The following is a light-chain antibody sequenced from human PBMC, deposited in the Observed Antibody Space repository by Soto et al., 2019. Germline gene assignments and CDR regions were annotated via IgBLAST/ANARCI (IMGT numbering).Light chain of an antibody. J-gene: IGLJ1*01. V-gene: IGLV2-14*03. CDR1: SSDVGGHNF. CDR3: SSYKSITTFYV. Sequence: QSALTQPASVSGSPGQSITIPCTGTSSDVGGHNFVSWYQHHPGKAPKLMIYDVTNRPSGVSDRFSGSKSGNTASLTISGLQAENEADYFCSSYKSITTFYVFGTGTKLTVL. CDR2: DVT.